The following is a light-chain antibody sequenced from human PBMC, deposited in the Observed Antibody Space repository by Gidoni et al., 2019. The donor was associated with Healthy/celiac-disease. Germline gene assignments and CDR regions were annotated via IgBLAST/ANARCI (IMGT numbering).Light chain of an antibody. V-gene: IGKV3-20*01. CDR2: GAS. Sequence: ELVLPQSPGTISLSPGERATLSCRASQSVSSAYLAWYQRKPGQAPRRLIYGASSRATGIPDRFTCSGSGTDFTLTISRLEPEDFAVYYCQQYGSSPYTFGQGTKLEIK. CDR1: QSVSSAY. J-gene: IGKJ2*01. CDR3: QQYGSSPYT.